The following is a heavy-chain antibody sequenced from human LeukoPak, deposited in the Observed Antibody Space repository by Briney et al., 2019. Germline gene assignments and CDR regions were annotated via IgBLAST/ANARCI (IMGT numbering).Heavy chain of an antibody. CDR1: GYSFTSHW. J-gene: IGHJ4*02. V-gene: IGHV5-51*01. D-gene: IGHD3-10*01. Sequence: KPGGSLKISCKGSGYSFTSHWIGWVRQMPGKGLEWMGFVNPDDSDTIYSPSFQGQLTISADESITTAYLQWSSLKASDTAMYYCARLRWPRGGRSSFDYWGQGALVTVSS. CDR2: VNPDDSDT. CDR3: ARLRWPRGGRSSFDY.